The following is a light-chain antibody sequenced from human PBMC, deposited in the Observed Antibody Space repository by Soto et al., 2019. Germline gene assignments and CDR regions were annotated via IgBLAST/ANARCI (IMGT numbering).Light chain of an antibody. J-gene: IGKJ1*01. CDR3: LQDYNYPLT. V-gene: IGKV1-6*01. CDR1: QGIRND. Sequence: IQMTQSPSSLSASLLYIVTITCXASQGIRNDLGWYQQKPGKAPKLLIYAASSLQSGVPSRFSGSGSGTDFTLTISSLQPEDFATYYCLQDYNYPLTFGQGTKVDI. CDR2: AAS.